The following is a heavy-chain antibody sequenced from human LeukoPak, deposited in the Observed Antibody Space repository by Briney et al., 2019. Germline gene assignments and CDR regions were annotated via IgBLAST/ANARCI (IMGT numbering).Heavy chain of an antibody. CDR2: ISSSGSAI. V-gene: IGHV3-48*03. CDR1: GFTFSSYE. D-gene: IGHD1-14*01. CDR3: ARERNSYFDY. J-gene: IGHJ4*02. Sequence: GSLRLSCAASGFTFSSYEMNWVRQAPGKGLEWVSYISSSGSAIYYADSVKGRFTISRDNAKNSLYLQVNSLRAEDTAVYYCARERNSYFDYWGQGTLVTVSS.